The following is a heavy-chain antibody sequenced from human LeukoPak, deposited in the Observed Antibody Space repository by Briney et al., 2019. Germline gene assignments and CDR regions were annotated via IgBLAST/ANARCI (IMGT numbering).Heavy chain of an antibody. J-gene: IGHJ3*02. CDR3: ARGNYYDTSTYYRAFDI. Sequence: SETLSLTCTVSGGSISSYYWSWIRQPPGKGLEWIGYIYYCGSTNYNPSLKSRVTISVDTSKNQFSLRLSSVTAADTAVYYCARGNYYDTSTYYRAFDIWGQGTMVTVSS. CDR1: GGSISSYY. CDR2: IYYCGST. D-gene: IGHD3-22*01. V-gene: IGHV4-59*01.